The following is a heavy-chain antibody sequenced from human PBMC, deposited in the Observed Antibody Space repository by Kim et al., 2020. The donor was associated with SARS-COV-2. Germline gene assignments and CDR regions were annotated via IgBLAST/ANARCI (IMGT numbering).Heavy chain of an antibody. J-gene: IGHJ4*02. CDR2: ISWDGGSI. CDR1: GFIFEDYT. CDR3: VKDSGAYDASGSLPPDY. V-gene: IGHV3-43*01. Sequence: GGSLRLSCAASGFIFEDYTMHWIRQTPGKGLEWVSLISWDGGSIYYADSVKGRFTISRDNRESSLYLQMNSLRTDDTALYYCVKDSGAYDASGSLPPDYWGQGTLVTVSS. D-gene: IGHD3-22*01.